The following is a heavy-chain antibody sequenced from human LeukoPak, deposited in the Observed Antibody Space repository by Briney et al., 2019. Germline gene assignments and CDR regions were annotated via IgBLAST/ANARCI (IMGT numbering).Heavy chain of an antibody. CDR3: ARSSYSSSSSV. CDR2: INSDGSEG. CDR1: GFTFSGFW. Sequence: GGSLRLSCAVSGFTFSGFWMSWSRQAPGKGLEWVASINSDGSEGYHADVVKGRFTISRDNAKNSLYLQINSLRAEDTAVYYCARSSYSSSSSVWGQGTMVTVSS. V-gene: IGHV3-7*03. J-gene: IGHJ3*01. D-gene: IGHD6-6*01.